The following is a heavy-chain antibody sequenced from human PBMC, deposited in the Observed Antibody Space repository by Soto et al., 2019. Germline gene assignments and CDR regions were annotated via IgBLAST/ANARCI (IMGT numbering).Heavy chain of an antibody. CDR1: GGSVSSGSYN. D-gene: IGHD1-1*01. Sequence: QVQLQQWGAGLLKPSETLSLTCAVYGGSVSSGSYNWSWVRQPPGKGLEWIGEMSHSGGTHFNPSLKSRVIIWVDTSKNQFSLKMLFVTAADTALYYCARVERGTATTVVDAFDIWGPGTMVTVSS. CDR3: ARVERGTATTVVDAFDI. J-gene: IGHJ3*02. V-gene: IGHV4-34*01. CDR2: MSHSGGT.